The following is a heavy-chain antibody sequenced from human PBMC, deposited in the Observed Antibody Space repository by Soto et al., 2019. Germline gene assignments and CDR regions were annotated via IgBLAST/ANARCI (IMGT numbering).Heavy chain of an antibody. D-gene: IGHD3-10*01. Sequence: PSETLSLTCTVSGGSISSYYWSWIRQPPGKGLEWIGYIYYSGSTNQNPSLKSRVTISVDTSKNQFSLKLSSVTAADTAGYYGARVRGGLFAIGGQGKMVTFPS. CDR1: GGSISSYY. CDR2: IYYSGST. J-gene: IGHJ3*02. V-gene: IGHV4-59*01. CDR3: ARVRGGLFAI.